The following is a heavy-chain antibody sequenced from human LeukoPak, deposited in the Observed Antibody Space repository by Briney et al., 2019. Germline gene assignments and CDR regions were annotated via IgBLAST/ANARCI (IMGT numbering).Heavy chain of an antibody. Sequence: PSATLSLTCTVSGDSIYTYYWNWIRQPPGKALEWIGFFYHSGNTSYNPSLKSRVTISVDTSKDQFSLEVSSVTAADTAVYYCARSRGGFYDYRDYWGHGALVTVSS. D-gene: IGHD5-12*01. J-gene: IGHJ4*01. CDR2: FYHSGNT. CDR3: ARSRGGFYDYRDY. CDR1: GDSIYTYY. V-gene: IGHV4-59*01.